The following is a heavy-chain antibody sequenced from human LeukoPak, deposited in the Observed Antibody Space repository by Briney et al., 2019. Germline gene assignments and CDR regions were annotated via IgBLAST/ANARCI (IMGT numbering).Heavy chain of an antibody. CDR1: GFTFDDYA. V-gene: IGHV3-9*01. D-gene: IGHD3-10*01. Sequence: PGGSLRLSCAASGFTFDDYAMHWVRQAPGKGLEWVSGISWNSGSIGYADSVKGRFTISRDNAKNSLYLQMNSLRAEDTALYYCAKAGYYYGSGSYYNPYYFDYWGQGTLVTVSS. CDR3: AKAGYYYGSGSYYNPYYFDY. CDR2: ISWNSGSI. J-gene: IGHJ4*02.